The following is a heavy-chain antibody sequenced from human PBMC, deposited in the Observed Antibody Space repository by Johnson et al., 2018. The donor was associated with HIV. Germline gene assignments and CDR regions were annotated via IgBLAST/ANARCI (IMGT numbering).Heavy chain of an antibody. V-gene: IGHV3-33*08. CDR1: VFTFDDYG. J-gene: IGHJ3*02. D-gene: IGHD6-19*01. Sequence: QMLLVESGGDLVQPWGSLRLSCAASVFTFDDYGMSWVRQAPGKGLEWVAFIRYDGSNKYYADSVKGRFTISRDNSKNTLYLQMNSLRAEDTAVYYCVRDQGSGWPTNAFDIWGRGTRVTVSS. CDR3: VRDQGSGWPTNAFDI. CDR2: IRYDGSNK.